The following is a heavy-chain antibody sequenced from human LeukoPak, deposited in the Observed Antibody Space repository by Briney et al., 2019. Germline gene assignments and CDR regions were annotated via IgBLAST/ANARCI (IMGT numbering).Heavy chain of an antibody. CDR2: ISYSGNT. V-gene: IGHV4-30-4*08. J-gene: IGHJ5*02. D-gene: IGHD2-2*01. Sequence: SQTLSLTCTVSGGAIRSGDYYWSWIRRPPGGGLEWIGYISYSGNTYYNPSLESRVTISLDTSKSQFSLKLSSVTAADTAVYFCASTNCSSSNCFGANWFDPWGQGTLVTVSS. CDR3: ASTNCSSSNCFGANWFDP. CDR1: GGAIRSGDYY.